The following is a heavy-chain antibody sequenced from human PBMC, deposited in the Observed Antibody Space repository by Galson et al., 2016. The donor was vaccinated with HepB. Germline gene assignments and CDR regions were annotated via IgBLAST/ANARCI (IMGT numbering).Heavy chain of an antibody. D-gene: IGHD4-23*01. V-gene: IGHV4-59*01. CDR1: GVSISSYY. CDR3: ARDRGNLGSDL. Sequence: ETLSLTCAVSGVSISSYYWSWIRQPPGKGLEWIGYVYYNGHTNYNSSLKSRVTISVDTSSNHFSLNLTSVTAADTAVYYCARDRGNLGSDLWGRGTLVTVSS. CDR2: VYYNGHT. J-gene: IGHJ2*01.